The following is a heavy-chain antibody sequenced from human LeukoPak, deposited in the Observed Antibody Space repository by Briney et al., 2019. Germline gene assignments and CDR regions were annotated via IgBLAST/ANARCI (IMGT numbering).Heavy chain of an antibody. D-gene: IGHD2/OR15-2a*01. Sequence: GESLKISRKGSGYTFTNYWIAWLRQMPGKGLEWMGIIYPGDSDTRYSPSFHGQVTLSVDKSISTAYLQWSSLKASDAAMYYCARHPSGNSNSWSDYWGQGTLVTVSS. J-gene: IGHJ4*02. V-gene: IGHV5-51*01. CDR3: ARHPSGNSNSWSDY. CDR1: GYTFTNYW. CDR2: IYPGDSDT.